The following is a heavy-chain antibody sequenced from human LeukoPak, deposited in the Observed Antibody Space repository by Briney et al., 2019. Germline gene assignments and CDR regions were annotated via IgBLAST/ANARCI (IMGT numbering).Heavy chain of an antibody. CDR2: IYHSGST. V-gene: IGHV4-4*02. J-gene: IGHJ4*02. CDR1: GGSISSSNW. CDR3: ARVSRLRFFNY. D-gene: IGHD3-3*01. Sequence: PSETLSLTCAVSGGSISSSNWWSWVRQPPGKGLEWIGEIYHSGSTNYNPSLKSRVTISVDTSKNQFSLKLSSVTAADTAVYYCARVSRLRFFNYWGQGTLVTVSS.